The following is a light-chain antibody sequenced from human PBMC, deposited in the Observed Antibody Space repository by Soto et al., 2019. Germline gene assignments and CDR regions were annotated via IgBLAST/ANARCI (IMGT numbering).Light chain of an antibody. CDR2: DAS. V-gene: IGKV1-5*01. CDR1: GSISNW. CDR3: QQYKSYSYT. Sequence: DIQLTQSLSTLSPSVGERVAFPCRASGSISNWLAWYHQKPGKAPKVLIYDASRLQSGVPERLSGSGSGTEFTLTISSLQADDIATYYCQQYKSYSYTFGQGTNLEI. J-gene: IGKJ2*01.